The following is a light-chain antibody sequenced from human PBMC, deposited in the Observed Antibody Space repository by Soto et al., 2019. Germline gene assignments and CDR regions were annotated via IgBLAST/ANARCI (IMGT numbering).Light chain of an antibody. J-gene: IGLJ3*02. CDR2: GLS. Sequence: QSALTQPASVSGSPGQSITIPCTGSSSDIGHTNNYNYVSWYQQHPGKAPKLLILGLSNRPSGISGRFSGSKSGNTASLTISGLQPEDEADYYCMSYTGSTTTHWVLGAGTKLTVL. CDR1: SSDIGHTNNYNY. CDR3: MSYTGSTTTHWV. V-gene: IGLV2-14*03.